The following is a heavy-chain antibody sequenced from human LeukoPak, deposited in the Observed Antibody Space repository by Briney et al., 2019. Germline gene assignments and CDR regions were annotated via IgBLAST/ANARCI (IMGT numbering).Heavy chain of an antibody. CDR1: GFTFSSYS. CDR2: ISSSSSYI. CDR3: ARDPEGYCSGGSCYVDY. V-gene: IGHV3-21*01. Sequence: GGSLRLSCAASGFTFSSYSMNWVRQAPGKGLEWVSSISSSSSYIYYADSVKGRFTISRDNAKNSLYLQMNSLRAEDTAVYYCARDPEGYCSGGSCYVDYWGQGTLVTVSS. D-gene: IGHD2-15*01. J-gene: IGHJ4*02.